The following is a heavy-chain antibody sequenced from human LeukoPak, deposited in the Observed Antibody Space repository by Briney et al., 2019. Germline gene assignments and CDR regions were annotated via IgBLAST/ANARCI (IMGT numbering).Heavy chain of an antibody. CDR2: IYSGGST. Sequence: GGSLRLSCAASGFTVSSNYMSWVRQAPGKGLEWVPVIYSGGSTYYADSVKGRFTISRHNSKNTLYLQMNSLRAEDTAVYYCARARSYSSSSFVYWGQGTLVTVSS. CDR1: GFTVSSNY. D-gene: IGHD6-13*01. V-gene: IGHV3-53*04. CDR3: ARARSYSSSSFVY. J-gene: IGHJ4*02.